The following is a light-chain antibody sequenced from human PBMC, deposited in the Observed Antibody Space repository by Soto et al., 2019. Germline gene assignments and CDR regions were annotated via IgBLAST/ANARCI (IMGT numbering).Light chain of an antibody. CDR3: QQLNSYPRT. J-gene: IGKJ3*01. Sequence: DIQLTQSPSFLSASVGDRVTITCRASQGISSYLAWYQQKPGKAPKLLIYAASTLQSGVPSRFSGSGSGTEFTLTIYSLQPEDFPTYYCQQLNSYPRTFGPGTKLDIK. CDR2: AAS. V-gene: IGKV1-9*01. CDR1: QGISSY.